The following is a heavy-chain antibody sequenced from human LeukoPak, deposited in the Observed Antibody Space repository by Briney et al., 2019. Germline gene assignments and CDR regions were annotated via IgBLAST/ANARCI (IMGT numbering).Heavy chain of an antibody. CDR3: ARGANDDFWSGYYPSRSRYYYYYMDV. CDR2: INHSGST. D-gene: IGHD3-3*01. CDR1: GGPFSGYY. J-gene: IGHJ6*03. Sequence: SETLSLTCAVYGGPFSGYYWSWIRQPPGKGLEWIGEINHSGSTNYNPSLKSRVTVSLDTSNNQFSLKLSSVTAAVAAVYYWARGANDDFWSGYYPSRSRYYYYYMDVWGKGTTVTVSS. V-gene: IGHV4-34*01.